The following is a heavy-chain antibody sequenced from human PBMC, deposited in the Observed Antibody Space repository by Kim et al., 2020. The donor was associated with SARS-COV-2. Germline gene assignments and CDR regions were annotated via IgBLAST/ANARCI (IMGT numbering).Heavy chain of an antibody. V-gene: IGHV7-4-1*02. J-gene: IGHJ6*02. CDR1: GYTFTSYA. CDR2: INTNTGNP. D-gene: IGHD3-3*01. Sequence: ASVKVSCKASGYTFTSYAMNWVRQAPGQGLEWMGWINTNTGNPTYAQGFTGRFVFSLDTSVSTAYLQISSLKAEDTAVYYCARSHYDFCSGYYSHYGMDVWGQGTTVTVSS. CDR3: ARSHYDFCSGYYSHYGMDV.